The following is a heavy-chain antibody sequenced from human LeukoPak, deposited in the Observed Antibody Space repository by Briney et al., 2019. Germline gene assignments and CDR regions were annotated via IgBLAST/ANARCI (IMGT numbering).Heavy chain of an antibody. Sequence: SETLSLTCTVSGGSISSYYWSWVRQSPGKGLEWIGYIFTSGWTDYNPSLKSRVTMSVDTSKNQLSMELRFLTAADTAVYYCATSHDVKTAPYDLWGQGTLVTVSS. CDR1: GGSISSYY. CDR3: ATSHDVKTAPYDL. D-gene: IGHD2-21*01. V-gene: IGHV4-4*09. CDR2: IFTSGWT. J-gene: IGHJ5*02.